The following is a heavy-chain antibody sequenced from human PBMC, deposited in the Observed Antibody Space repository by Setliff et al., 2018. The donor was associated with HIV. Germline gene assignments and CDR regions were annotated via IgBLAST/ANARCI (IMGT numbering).Heavy chain of an antibody. CDR3: AKEPKLGGIAAPFDY. Sequence: PGGSLRLSCAASGFTFSSYWMSWVRQAPGKGLEWVSVTFAGGSTDYAVSVKGRFTISRDNSKNTLYLQMNSLRVEDTAVYYCAKEPKLGGIAAPFDYWGQGTLVTVSS. J-gene: IGHJ4*02. D-gene: IGHD6-6*01. CDR1: GFTFSSYW. CDR2: TFAGGST. V-gene: IGHV3-23*01.